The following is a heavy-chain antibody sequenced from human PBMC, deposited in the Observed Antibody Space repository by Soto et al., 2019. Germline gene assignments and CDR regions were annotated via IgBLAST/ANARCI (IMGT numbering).Heavy chain of an antibody. D-gene: IGHD2-2*01. V-gene: IGHV3-23*01. J-gene: IGHJ6*02. CDR1: GFNFNAYV. Sequence: GGSLRLSCAASGFNFNAYVMNWVRQALGKGLEWVSIISFTGDSRYYADSVKDRFTISRDNSQNTLYLQMNSLRAEDTAVYYCAKKSCSSPGCPYGMDVWGQGTTVTVSS. CDR2: ISFTGDSR. CDR3: AKKSCSSPGCPYGMDV.